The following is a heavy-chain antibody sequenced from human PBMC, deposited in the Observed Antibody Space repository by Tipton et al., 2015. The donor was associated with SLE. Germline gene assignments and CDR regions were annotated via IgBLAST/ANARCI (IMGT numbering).Heavy chain of an antibody. D-gene: IGHD3-3*01. J-gene: IGHJ3*02. CDR1: GFTFSNYA. CDR3: ARDYYDFWSGSEVGAFDI. CDR2: ISYDGSDK. Sequence: RSLRLSCAASGFTFSNYAMHWVRQAPGKGLEWVAVISYDGSDKKYADSVKGRFTISRDNSKNTVYLQMNSLRAEDTAIYYCARDYYDFWSGSEVGAFDIWGQGTVLTVSS. V-gene: IGHV3-30*04.